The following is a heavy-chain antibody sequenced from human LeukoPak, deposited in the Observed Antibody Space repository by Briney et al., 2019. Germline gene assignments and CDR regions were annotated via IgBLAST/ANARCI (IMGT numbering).Heavy chain of an antibody. D-gene: IGHD3-10*02. Sequence: GGSLRLSCTVSGFTVSSNSMNWVRQAPGKGLEWISLIYSDGGSTYYADSVKGRFTISRDNSKNTLYLQMDSLRADDTAVYYCARAVPGYLGHFDYWGQGTLVTVSS. CDR1: GFTVSSNS. V-gene: IGHV3-53*01. CDR3: ARAVPGYLGHFDY. CDR2: IYSDGGST. J-gene: IGHJ4*02.